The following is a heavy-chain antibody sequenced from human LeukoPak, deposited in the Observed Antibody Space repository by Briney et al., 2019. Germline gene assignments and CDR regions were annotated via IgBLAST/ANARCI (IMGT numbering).Heavy chain of an antibody. CDR3: ANAPAAASHYYYYYMDV. V-gene: IGHV3-30*02. D-gene: IGHD2-2*01. CDR2: IRYDGSNK. Sequence: GGSLRLSCAASGFTFSSYSMNWVRQAPGKGLEWVAFIRYDGSNKYYADSVKGRFTISRDNSKNTLYLQMNSLRAEDTAVYYCANAPAAASHYYYYYMDVWGKGTTVTVSS. J-gene: IGHJ6*03. CDR1: GFTFSSYS.